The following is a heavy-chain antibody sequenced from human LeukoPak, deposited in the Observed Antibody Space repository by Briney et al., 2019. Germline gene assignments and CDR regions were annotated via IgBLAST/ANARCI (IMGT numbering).Heavy chain of an antibody. CDR3: AIRSNCSGGSCYALDFDY. CDR2: IIPIFGTA. Sequence: SSVKVSCKASGGTFSSYAISWVRQAPGQGLEWMGRIIPIFGTANYAQKFQGGVTITTDESTSTAYMELSSLRSEDTAVYYCAIRSNCSGGSCYALDFDYWGQGTLVTVSS. J-gene: IGHJ4*02. CDR1: GGTFSSYA. V-gene: IGHV1-69*05. D-gene: IGHD2-15*01.